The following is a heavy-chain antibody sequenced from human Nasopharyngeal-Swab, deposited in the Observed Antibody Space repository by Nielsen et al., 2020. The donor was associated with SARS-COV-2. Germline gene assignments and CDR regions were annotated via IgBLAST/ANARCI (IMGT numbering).Heavy chain of an antibody. J-gene: IGHJ3*02. D-gene: IGHD6-6*01. Sequence: WIRQPPGKGLEWVSAISGSGGSTYSADSVKGRFTISRDNSKNTLYLQMNSLRAEDTAVYYCAKDQRWAARGVDAFDIWGQGTMVTVSS. V-gene: IGHV3-23*01. CDR2: ISGSGGST. CDR3: AKDQRWAARGVDAFDI.